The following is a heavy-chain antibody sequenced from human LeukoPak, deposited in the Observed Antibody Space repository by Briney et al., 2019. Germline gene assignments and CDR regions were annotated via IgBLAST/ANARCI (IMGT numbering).Heavy chain of an antibody. CDR1: GGTFSSYA. CDR3: ARDRYSSGWCFDY. D-gene: IGHD6-19*01. Sequence: GASVKVSCKASGGTFSSYAISWVRQAPGQGLEWMGGIIPIFGTANYAQKFQGRVTITADKSTSTAYMELSSLRSEDTAVYYCARDRYSSGWCFDYWGQGTLVTVSS. V-gene: IGHV1-69*06. J-gene: IGHJ4*02. CDR2: IIPIFGTA.